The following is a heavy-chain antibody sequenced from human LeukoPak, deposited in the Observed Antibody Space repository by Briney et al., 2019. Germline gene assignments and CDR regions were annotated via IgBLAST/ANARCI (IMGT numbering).Heavy chain of an antibody. J-gene: IGHJ4*02. Sequence: GGSLRLSCAASGFTFSSYAMHWVRQAPGKGLEWVAVISYDGSNKYYADSVKGRFTISRDNSKNTLYLQMNSLGAEDTAVYYCARDSLVGATKLDYWGQGTLVTVSS. CDR3: ARDSLVGATKLDY. V-gene: IGHV3-30*01. CDR1: GFTFSSYA. CDR2: ISYDGSNK. D-gene: IGHD1-26*01.